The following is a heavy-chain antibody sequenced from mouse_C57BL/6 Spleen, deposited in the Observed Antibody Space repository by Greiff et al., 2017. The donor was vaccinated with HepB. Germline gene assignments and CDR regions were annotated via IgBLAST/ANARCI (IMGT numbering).Heavy chain of an antibody. D-gene: IGHD2-2*01. Sequence: VQLQQPGAELVRPGSSVKLSCKASGYTFTSYWMDWVKQRPGQGLEWIGNIYPSDSETHYNQKFKDKATLTVDKSSSTAYMQLSSLTSEDSAVYYCARMGATMVTYFDYWGQGTTLTVSS. J-gene: IGHJ2*01. V-gene: IGHV1-61*01. CDR1: GYTFTSYW. CDR3: ARMGATMVTYFDY. CDR2: IYPSDSET.